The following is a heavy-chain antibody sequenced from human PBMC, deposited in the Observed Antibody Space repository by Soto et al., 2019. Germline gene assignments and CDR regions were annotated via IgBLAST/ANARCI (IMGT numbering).Heavy chain of an antibody. D-gene: IGHD6-19*01. CDR1: GFTFTSSA. V-gene: IGHV1-18*01. CDR2: ISVDSGNT. J-gene: IGHJ4*02. Sequence: ASVKVSCKASGFTFTSSAMQWVRQARGQGLEWMGWISVDSGNTNYAQKLQGRVTMTTDTSTSTAYMELRSLRSDDTAVYYCAREGVSSGWYNYFDYWGQGTLVTVSS. CDR3: AREGVSSGWYNYFDY.